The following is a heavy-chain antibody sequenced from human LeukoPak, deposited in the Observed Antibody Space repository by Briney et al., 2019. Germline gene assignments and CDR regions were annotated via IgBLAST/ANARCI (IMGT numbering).Heavy chain of an antibody. Sequence: GGSLRLSCAASGFTFSSYWMHWVRQAPGKGLVWVSRIKSDGSSTSYADSVKGRFTISRDNSKNTVDLQINSLRHEDTAVYYCAKDWGQRGVGASLGHWGQGTLVIVSS. V-gene: IGHV3-74*01. J-gene: IGHJ4*02. CDR2: IKSDGSST. CDR1: GFTFSSYW. CDR3: AKDWGQRGVGASLGH. D-gene: IGHD1-26*01.